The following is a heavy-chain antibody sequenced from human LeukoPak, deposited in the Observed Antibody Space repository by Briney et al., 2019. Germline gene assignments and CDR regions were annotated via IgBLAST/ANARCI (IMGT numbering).Heavy chain of an antibody. V-gene: IGHV3-21*01. CDR3: ARYPPGRGGLDI. CDR1: GFTFTNYN. CDR2: ISGSSSYM. J-gene: IGHJ3*02. Sequence: GGSLRLSCAASGFTFTNYNMNWVRQAPGKGLEWLSSISGSSSYMYYAASVKGRFTISRDNAKNLLYVHMNSLRAEDTAVYYCARYPPGRGGLDIWGQGTTVTVSS. D-gene: IGHD2-8*02.